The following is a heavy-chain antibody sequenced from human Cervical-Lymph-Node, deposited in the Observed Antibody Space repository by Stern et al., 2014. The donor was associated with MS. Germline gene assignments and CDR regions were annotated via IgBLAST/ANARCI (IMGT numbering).Heavy chain of an antibody. CDR2: LNTDGSSP. D-gene: IGHD6-13*01. CDR1: GFTFDSHS. V-gene: IGHV3-74*02. CDR3: SGSNWYFFDY. Sequence: EVQLVEPGGGLVQPGGSLRLSCAASGFTFDSHSMHWVRQGSGKGLVWVSRLNTDGSSPRYADPVKGRFTISRDNAKNMLYLEMNSLRAEDTAVYYCSGSNWYFFDYWGQGTLVTVSS. J-gene: IGHJ4*02.